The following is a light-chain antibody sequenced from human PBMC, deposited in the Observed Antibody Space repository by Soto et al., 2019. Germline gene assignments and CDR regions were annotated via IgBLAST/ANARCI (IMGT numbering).Light chain of an antibody. CDR2: PPS. CDR3: KQSYSIPLT. CDR1: QRINTY. J-gene: IGKJ4*01. V-gene: IGKV1-39*01. Sequence: DIQLTHSPSSLSASVGDRVTITCRASQRINTYMNWYQHKPGKAPNLLIFPPSTLQSGVPSRFSGSGSGTDFTLTISSLQPEDFATYYCKQSYSIPLTFGGGSKVEIX.